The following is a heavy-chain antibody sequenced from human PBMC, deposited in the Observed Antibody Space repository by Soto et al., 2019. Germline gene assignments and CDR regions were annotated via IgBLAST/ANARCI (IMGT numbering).Heavy chain of an antibody. CDR2: MNPNSGNT. CDR3: ARSGQVGNWFDP. D-gene: IGHD3-3*01. CDR1: GYTFTSYD. Sequence: QVQLVQSGAEVKKPGASVKFSCKASGYTFTSYDINWVRQDPGQGLEWMGWMNPNSGNTGYAQKFQGRVTMTRNTSISTAYMELSSLRSEDTAVYYCARSGQVGNWFDPWGQGTLVTVSS. J-gene: IGHJ5*02. V-gene: IGHV1-8*01.